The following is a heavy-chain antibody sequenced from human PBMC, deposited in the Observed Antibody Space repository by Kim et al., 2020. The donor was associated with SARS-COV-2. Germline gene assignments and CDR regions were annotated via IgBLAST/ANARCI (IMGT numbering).Heavy chain of an antibody. CDR2: INPNSGGT. CDR3: ARGPRITIFGVVILTEIFDY. CDR1: GYTFTGYY. J-gene: IGHJ4*02. D-gene: IGHD3-3*01. V-gene: IGHV1-2*02. Sequence: ASVKVSCKASGYTFTGYYMHWVRQAPGQGLEWMGWINPNSGGTNYAQKFQGRVTMTRDTSISTAYMELSRLRSDDTAVYYCARGPRITIFGVVILTEIFDYWGQGTLVTVSS.